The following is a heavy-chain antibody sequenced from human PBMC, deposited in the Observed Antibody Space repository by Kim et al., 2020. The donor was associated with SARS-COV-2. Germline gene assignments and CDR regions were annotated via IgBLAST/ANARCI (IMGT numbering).Heavy chain of an antibody. J-gene: IGHJ2*01. CDR3: ARGAKQQLVLSFWYFDL. V-gene: IGHV4-34*01. Sequence: LKSRVTISVDTSKTQFSLKLSSVTAADTAVYYCARGAKQQLVLSFWYFDLWGRGTLVTVSS. D-gene: IGHD6-13*01.